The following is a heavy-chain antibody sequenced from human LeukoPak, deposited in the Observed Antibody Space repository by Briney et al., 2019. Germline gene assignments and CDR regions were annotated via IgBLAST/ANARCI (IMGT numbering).Heavy chain of an antibody. Sequence: GASVKVSCKASGGTFSSYAISWVRQAPGQGLEWMGWISAYNGNTNYAQKLQGRVTMTTDTSTSTAYMELRSLRSDDTAVYYCARQVRGYYYYYMDVWGKGTTVTISS. D-gene: IGHD3-10*01. CDR2: ISAYNGNT. CDR3: ARQVRGYYYYYMDV. V-gene: IGHV1-18*01. J-gene: IGHJ6*03. CDR1: GGTFSSYA.